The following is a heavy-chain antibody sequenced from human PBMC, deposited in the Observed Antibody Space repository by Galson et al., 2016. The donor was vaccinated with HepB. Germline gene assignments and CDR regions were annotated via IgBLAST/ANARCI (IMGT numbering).Heavy chain of an antibody. Sequence: SLRLSCAASGFTFRSYAMHWVRQAPGKGLEWVAVISYDGSNKYYADSVKGRFTISRDNSKNTLYLQMNSLRAEDTAVYYCARDASVGVVASILDYWGQGALVTVSS. D-gene: IGHD1-26*01. CDR1: GFTFRSYA. CDR2: ISYDGSNK. J-gene: IGHJ4*02. V-gene: IGHV3-30-3*01. CDR3: ARDASVGVVASILDY.